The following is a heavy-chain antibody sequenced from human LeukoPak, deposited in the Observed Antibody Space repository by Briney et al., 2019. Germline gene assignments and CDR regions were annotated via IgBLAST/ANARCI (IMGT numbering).Heavy chain of an antibody. V-gene: IGHV3-48*02. Sequence: PGGSLRLSCAASGFTFSSYSMNWVRQAPGKGLEWVSYIGSSSSTIYYADSVKGRFTVSRDNAKNLLYLQMNSLRDEDTAVYYCARAKAMVRGVITYYFDYWGQGTLVTVSS. CDR3: ARAKAMVRGVITYYFDY. CDR1: GFTFSSYS. J-gene: IGHJ4*02. D-gene: IGHD3-10*01. CDR2: IGSSSSTI.